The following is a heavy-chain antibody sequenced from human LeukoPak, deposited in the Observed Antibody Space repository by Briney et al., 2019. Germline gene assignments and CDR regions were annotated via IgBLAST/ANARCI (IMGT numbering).Heavy chain of an antibody. Sequence: PGGSLRLSCAASGFTFDDYAMPWVRQAPGKGLEWVSGISWNSGSIGYADSVKGRFTISRDNAKNSLYLQMNSLRAEDTALYYCATTSGPLLGFDYWGQGTLVTVSS. D-gene: IGHD2-15*01. CDR2: ISWNSGSI. CDR3: ATTSGPLLGFDY. J-gene: IGHJ4*02. V-gene: IGHV3-9*01. CDR1: GFTFDDYA.